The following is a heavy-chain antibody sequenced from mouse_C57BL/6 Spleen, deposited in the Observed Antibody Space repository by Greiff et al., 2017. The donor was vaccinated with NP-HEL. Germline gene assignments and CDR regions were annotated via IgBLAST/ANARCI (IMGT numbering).Heavy chain of an antibody. Sequence: DVMLVESGGGLVKPGGSLKLSCAASGFTFSDYGMHWVRQAPEKGLEWVAYISSGSSTIYYADTVKGRFTISRDNAKNTLFLQMTSLTSEDTAMYYCAREGVIYYGYDWYFDVWGTGTTVTVAS. CDR1: GFTFSDYG. J-gene: IGHJ1*03. CDR3: AREGVIYYGYDWYFDV. CDR2: ISSGSSTI. D-gene: IGHD2-2*01. V-gene: IGHV5-17*01.